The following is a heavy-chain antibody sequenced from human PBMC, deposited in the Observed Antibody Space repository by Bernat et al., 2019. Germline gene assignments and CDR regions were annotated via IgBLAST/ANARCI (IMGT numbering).Heavy chain of an antibody. CDR1: GFTFSSYE. D-gene: IGHD3-16*02. Sequence: EVQLVESGGGLVQPGGSLRLSCAASGFTFSSYEMNWVRQAPGKGLEWVSYISSSGSTIYYADSVKGRLTISRDNSKSALFLQMNRLRAEDTDVYYCAKDTSTDYHLGGSYRPRYWGRGTLVTVSS. CDR3: AKDTSTDYHLGGSYRPRY. V-gene: IGHV3-48*03. J-gene: IGHJ4*02. CDR2: ISSSGSTI.